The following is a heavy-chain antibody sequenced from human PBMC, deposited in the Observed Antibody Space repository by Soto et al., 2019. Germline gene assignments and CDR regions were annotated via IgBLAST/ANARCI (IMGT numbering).Heavy chain of an antibody. CDR1: GFTFSTSV. D-gene: IGHD3-22*01. V-gene: IGHV3-30*13. J-gene: IGHJ4*02. Sequence: QVQLVESGGGVVQPGGSLRLSCAASGFTFSTSVMHWVRQAPGKGLEWMALISYGGVNKYYADSVKGRFTISRDISESRLYLQMNSLRTEDTAVYYCAREEFEDGRGHFDYWGQGTLVSVSS. CDR3: AREEFEDGRGHFDY. CDR2: ISYGGVNK.